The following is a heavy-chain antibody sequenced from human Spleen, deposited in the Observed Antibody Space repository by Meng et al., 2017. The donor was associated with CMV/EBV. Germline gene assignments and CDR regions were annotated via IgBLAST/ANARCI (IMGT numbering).Heavy chain of an antibody. V-gene: IGHV1-2*02. D-gene: IGHD6-6*01. J-gene: IGHJ5*02. CDR3: ARVRDEGSSIGWFDP. CDR1: GYTFNGYY. CDR2: INPNSGGT. Sequence: SGYTFNGYYMHWVRQAPGQGLEWMGWINPNSGGTNYAQKFQGRVTMTRDTSISTAYMELSRLRSDDTAVYYCARVRDEGSSIGWFDPWGQGTLVTVSS.